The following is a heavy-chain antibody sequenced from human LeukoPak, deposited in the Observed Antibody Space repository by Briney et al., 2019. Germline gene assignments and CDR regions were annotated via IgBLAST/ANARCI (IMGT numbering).Heavy chain of an antibody. J-gene: IGHJ6*03. CDR2: INPNSGGT. CDR3: SRSPHYSNHYYYYMDV. Sequence: GASVKVSCKASGYTFTGYYMHWVRQAPGQGLEWMGWINPNSGGTNYAQRFQGRVTMTRDTSISTAYMELSRLRSDDTAVYYCSRSPHYSNHYYYYMDVWDKGTTVTVSS. D-gene: IGHD4-11*01. V-gene: IGHV1-2*02. CDR1: GYTFTGYY.